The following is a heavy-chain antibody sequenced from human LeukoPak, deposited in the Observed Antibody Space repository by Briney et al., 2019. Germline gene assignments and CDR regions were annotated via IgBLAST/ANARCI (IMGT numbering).Heavy chain of an antibody. J-gene: IGHJ4*02. CDR1: GGSFSGYY. V-gene: IGHV4-34*01. CDR2: INHSGST. CDR3: ARGLEVLYYYGSGSHQDY. Sequence: SETLSLTCAVYGGSFSGYYWSWIRQPPGKGLEWIGEINHSGSTNYNPSLKSRVTISVDTSKNQFSLKLSSVTAADTAVYYCARGLEVLYYYGSGSHQDYWGQGTLVTVSS. D-gene: IGHD3-10*01.